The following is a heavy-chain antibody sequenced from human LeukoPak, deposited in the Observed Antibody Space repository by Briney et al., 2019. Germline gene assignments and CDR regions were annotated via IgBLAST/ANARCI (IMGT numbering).Heavy chain of an antibody. D-gene: IGHD3-10*01. Sequence: PSETLSLTCTVSGGSVSSGDYYWGWIRQPPGKGLEWIGNTYYTGSAHYNPSLKSRVTISMDTSKNHFSLKLTSVTAADAAVYYCARRVYGSGRQDYWGQGTLVTVSS. CDR3: ARRVYGSGRQDY. CDR1: GGSVSSGDYY. V-gene: IGHV4-39*02. J-gene: IGHJ4*02. CDR2: TYYTGSA.